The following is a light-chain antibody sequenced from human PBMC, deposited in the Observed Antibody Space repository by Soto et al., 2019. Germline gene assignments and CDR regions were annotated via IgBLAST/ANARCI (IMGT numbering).Light chain of an antibody. CDR2: EVT. V-gene: IGLV2-8*01. Sequence: QSVLTQPPSASGSPGRSVTISCTGTSSDVGGYDYVSWFQQHPGKAPKLILYEVTKRPSGVPDRFSASKSGNTASLTVSGLQAEDEADYYCSSFVAGNNYWVFGGGTKLTVL. CDR1: SSDVGGYDY. CDR3: SSFVAGNNYWV. J-gene: IGLJ3*02.